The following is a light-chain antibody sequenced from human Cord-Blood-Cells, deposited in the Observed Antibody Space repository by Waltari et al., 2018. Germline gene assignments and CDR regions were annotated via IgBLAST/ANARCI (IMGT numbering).Light chain of an antibody. CDR2: GAS. J-gene: IGKJ5*01. CDR3: QQYNNWPPIT. CDR1: QSVNSN. V-gene: IGKV3-15*01. Sequence: IVITPSPATLSVSPGERATLSCRASQSVNSNLDWYQQKPGQAPRLLIYGASTRATGIPARFSGSESGTEFTLTISSLQSEDFAVYYCQQYNNWPPITFGQGTRLEIK.